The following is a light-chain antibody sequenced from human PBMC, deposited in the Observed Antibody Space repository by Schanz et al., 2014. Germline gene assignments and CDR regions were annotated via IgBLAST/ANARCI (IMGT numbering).Light chain of an antibody. V-gene: IGKV1-5*03. CDR3: QQYNTYCS. Sequence: GDRVTITCRASQSISTWLAWYQQKPGKAPELLIYKASTLKSGVPSRFSGSASGAEFTLTISSLQPDDFATYYCQQYNTYCSFGQGTKLEIK. CDR1: QSISTW. CDR2: KAS. J-gene: IGKJ2*01.